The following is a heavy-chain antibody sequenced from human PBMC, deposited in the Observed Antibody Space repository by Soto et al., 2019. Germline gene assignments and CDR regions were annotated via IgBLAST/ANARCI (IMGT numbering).Heavy chain of an antibody. CDR3: ARGVYDFWSGYYPQGGNYYYGMDV. J-gene: IGHJ6*02. Sequence: SETLSLTCAVYGGSFSGYYWSWIRQPPGKGLEWIGEINHSGSTNYNPSLKSRVTISVDTSKNQFSLKLSSVTAADTAVYYCARGVYDFWSGYYPQGGNYYYGMDVWGQETTVTVSS. CDR1: GGSFSGYY. V-gene: IGHV4-34*01. D-gene: IGHD3-3*01. CDR2: INHSGST.